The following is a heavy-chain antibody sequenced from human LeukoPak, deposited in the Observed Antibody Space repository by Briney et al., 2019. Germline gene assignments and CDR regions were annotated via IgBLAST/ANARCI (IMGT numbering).Heavy chain of an antibody. V-gene: IGHV1-8*01. J-gene: IGHJ3*02. Sequence: ASVKVSCKASGYTFTSYDINWVRQATGQGLEWMGWMNPNSGNTGYAQKFQGRVTMTRNTSISTAYMELSSLRSEDTAVYYCATSSPEATAAFDIWGQGTLVTVSS. CDR3: ATSSPEATAAFDI. CDR1: GYTFTSYD. D-gene: IGHD2-2*01. CDR2: MNPNSGNT.